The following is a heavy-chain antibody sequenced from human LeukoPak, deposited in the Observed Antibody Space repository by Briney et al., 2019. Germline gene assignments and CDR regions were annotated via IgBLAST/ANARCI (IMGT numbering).Heavy chain of an antibody. D-gene: IGHD1-26*01. Sequence: GGTLRLSCVASGFTFSSYGMSWVRKGPGKGLEWVSAISGSGRKEYYAESVKGRFIVSRDNSNNTLYVQMNSLRVEDTAVYYCVKGPRGSYDYWGQGTRVTVSS. J-gene: IGHJ4*02. CDR2: ISGSGRKE. CDR1: GFTFSSYG. CDR3: VKGPRGSYDY. V-gene: IGHV3-23*01.